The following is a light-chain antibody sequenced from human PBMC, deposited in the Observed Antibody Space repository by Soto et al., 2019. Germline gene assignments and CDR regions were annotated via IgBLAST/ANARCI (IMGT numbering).Light chain of an antibody. CDR3: QQYGSSLT. J-gene: IGKJ5*01. CDR2: GAS. V-gene: IGKV3-20*01. Sequence: EIVLTQSPGTLSLSPGERATLSCRASQSVSSSYLAWYQQKPGQAPRLLIYGASSRATGIPDRFSGSGSGTDFTLTISRLEPEDFAVYYCQQYGSSLTLGQGTRLE. CDR1: QSVSSSY.